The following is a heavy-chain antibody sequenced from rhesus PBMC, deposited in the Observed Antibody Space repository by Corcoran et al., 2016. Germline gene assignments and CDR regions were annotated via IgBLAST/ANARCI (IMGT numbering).Heavy chain of an antibody. CDR2: ISYSGST. CDR1: GGSISSSYYY. D-gene: IGHD6-31*01. CDR3: ARHAAGEGGVDS. V-gene: IGHV4-122*02. Sequence: QVQLQESGPGLVKPSETLSLTCAVSGGSISSSYYYWSWIRQAPGKGLEWIGYISYSGSTSYHPSLKSRVTISRDTSKNQFSLKLSSVTAADTAVYYCARHAAGEGGVDSWGQGVVVTVSS. J-gene: IGHJ6*01.